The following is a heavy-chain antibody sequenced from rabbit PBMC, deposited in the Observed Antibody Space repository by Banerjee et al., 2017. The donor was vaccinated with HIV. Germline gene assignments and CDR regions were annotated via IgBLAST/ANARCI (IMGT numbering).Heavy chain of an antibody. CDR3: AREQGYYIYGDVLWYDMDL. J-gene: IGHJ6*01. CDR1: GFSFSSYY. V-gene: IGHV1S40*01. CDR2: IYTGSSGRT. Sequence: QSLEESGGDLVKPGASLTLTCTASGFSFSSYYMCWVRQAPGKGLEWIACIYTGSSGRTYYASWAKGRFTISKTSSTTVTLQMTSLTAADTATYFCAREQGYYIYGDVLWYDMDLWGPGTLVTVS. D-gene: IGHD6-1*01.